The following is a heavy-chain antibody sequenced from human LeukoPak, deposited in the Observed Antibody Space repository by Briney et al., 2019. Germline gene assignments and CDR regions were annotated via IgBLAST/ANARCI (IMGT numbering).Heavy chain of an antibody. D-gene: IGHD4-17*01. Sequence: GGSLRLSCAASGFTVSSNYMSWVRPAPGKGLEWVSVIYSGGSTYYADSVKGRFTISRDNSKNTLYLQMNSLRAEDTAVYYCARESMTTVTTHAFDIWGQGTMVTVSS. CDR2: IYSGGST. CDR3: ARESMTTVTTHAFDI. V-gene: IGHV3-53*01. J-gene: IGHJ3*02. CDR1: GFTVSSNY.